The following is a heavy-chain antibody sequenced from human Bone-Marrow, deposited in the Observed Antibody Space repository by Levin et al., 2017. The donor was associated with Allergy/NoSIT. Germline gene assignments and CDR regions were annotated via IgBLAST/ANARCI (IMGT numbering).Heavy chain of an antibody. CDR3: ARHASPRAVSAAFDP. Sequence: SQTLSLTCTVSGGSISSSVYFWGWIRQPPGKGLEWIASTDFSGSTFYNPSLKSRVTIFVDTSKNQFSLKLGSMNAADTALYFCARHASPRAVSAAFDPRGQGTQVTVSS. V-gene: IGHV4-39*01. J-gene: IGHJ5*02. CDR2: TDFSGST. CDR1: GGSISSSVYF. D-gene: IGHD2-15*01.